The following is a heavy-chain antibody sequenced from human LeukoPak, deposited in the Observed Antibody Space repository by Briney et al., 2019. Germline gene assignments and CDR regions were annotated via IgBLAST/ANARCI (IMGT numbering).Heavy chain of an antibody. D-gene: IGHD1-26*01. Sequence: VASVTVSCTSSGYTFTGHYIHWVRQAPGQGLEWMGWINPTSGGTNYAQKFQGRVTMTRDTSNSTAYMELSRLRSEDTAVYYCARVGVGVGDPWGQGTLVTVSS. CDR3: ARVGVGVGDP. V-gene: IGHV1-2*02. CDR2: INPTSGGT. CDR1: GYTFTGHY. J-gene: IGHJ5*02.